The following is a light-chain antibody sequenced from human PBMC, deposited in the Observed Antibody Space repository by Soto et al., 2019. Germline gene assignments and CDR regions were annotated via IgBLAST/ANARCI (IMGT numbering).Light chain of an antibody. J-gene: IGKJ4*01. CDR3: EQSGSSPLT. CDR2: GAS. V-gene: IGKV3-20*01. CDR1: QSVSSSY. Sequence: EIVLTQSPGTLSLSPGERATLSCRASQSVSSSYLAWYHQKPGQAPRLLIYGASSRATGIPDRSSGSGSGIDFTPTISRLEAEDFAVYYCEQSGSSPLTFGGGTKVEIK.